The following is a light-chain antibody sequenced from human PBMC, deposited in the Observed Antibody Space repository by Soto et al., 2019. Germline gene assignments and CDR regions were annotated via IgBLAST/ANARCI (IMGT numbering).Light chain of an antibody. J-gene: IGKJ2*01. CDR2: GAS. CDR3: QQSYSTVRYT. V-gene: IGKV1-39*01. Sequence: DLQMTHSPSSLSASVGDRVTITCRASQSISSYLNWYQQKPGKAPKLLIYGASSLQSGVPSRFSGSGSGTDFTLTISSLQPEDFATYYCQQSYSTVRYTFGQGTKLEIK. CDR1: QSISSY.